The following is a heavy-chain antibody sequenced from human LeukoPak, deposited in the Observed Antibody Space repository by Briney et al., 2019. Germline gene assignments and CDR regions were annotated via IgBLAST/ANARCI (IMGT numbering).Heavy chain of an antibody. V-gene: IGHV3-64D*09. CDR2: ITSNGVNT. CDR1: GFSLTAYA. CDR3: VASPVGAADY. D-gene: IGHD1-26*01. Sequence: GGSLRLSCAASGFSLTAYAMHWVRQAPGKGLEYVSAITSNGVNTYHIDSVKGRFTISKDISKNTLYLHMSGLRPEDTAIYYCVASPVGAADYWGQGILVTVSS. J-gene: IGHJ4*02.